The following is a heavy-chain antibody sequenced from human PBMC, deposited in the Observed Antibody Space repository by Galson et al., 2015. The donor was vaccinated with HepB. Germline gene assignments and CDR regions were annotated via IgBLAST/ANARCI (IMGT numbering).Heavy chain of an antibody. V-gene: IGHV1-2*02. CDR1: GYTFTGYY. Sequence: SVKVSCKASGYTFTGYYTHWGRQAPGQGLEWMGWINPNSGGTNYAQKFQGRVTMTRDTSISTAYMELSRLRSDDTAVYYCARVVVGYGDYYFDYWGQGTLVTVSS. CDR2: INPNSGGT. CDR3: ARVVVGYGDYYFDY. J-gene: IGHJ4*02. D-gene: IGHD4-17*01.